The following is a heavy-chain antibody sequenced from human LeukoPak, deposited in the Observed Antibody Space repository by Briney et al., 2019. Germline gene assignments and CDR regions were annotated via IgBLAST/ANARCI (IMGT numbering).Heavy chain of an antibody. Sequence: PGRSLRLSCAASGFTFDDYAMHWVRQAPGKGLEWVSGISWNSGSIGYADSVKGRFTISRDNAKNSLYLQMSSLRAEDTALYYCAKDIDKFYFDYWGQGTLVTVSS. CDR3: AKDIDKFYFDY. J-gene: IGHJ4*02. CDR2: ISWNSGSI. V-gene: IGHV3-9*01. D-gene: IGHD3-9*01. CDR1: GFTFDDYA.